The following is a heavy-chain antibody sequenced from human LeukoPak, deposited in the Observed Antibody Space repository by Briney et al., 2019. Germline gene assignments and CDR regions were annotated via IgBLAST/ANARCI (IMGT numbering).Heavy chain of an antibody. CDR3: AKITIFGVVSSPFDY. CDR1: GFTFSSYG. Sequence: PEGSLRLSCAASGFTFSSYGMHWVRRAPGKGLEWVAVISYDGSNKYYADSVKGRFTISRDNSKNTLYLQMNSLRAEDTAVYYCAKITIFGVVSSPFDYWGQGTLVTVSS. J-gene: IGHJ4*02. CDR2: ISYDGSNK. V-gene: IGHV3-30*18. D-gene: IGHD3-3*01.